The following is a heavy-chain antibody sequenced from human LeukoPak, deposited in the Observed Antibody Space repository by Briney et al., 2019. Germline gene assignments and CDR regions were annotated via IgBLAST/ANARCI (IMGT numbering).Heavy chain of an antibody. J-gene: IGHJ4*02. CDR2: ISGSGGST. Sequence: GGSLRLSCAASGFTFSDYYMSWVRQAPGKGLEWVSAISGSGGSTYYADSVKGRFTISRDNSKNTLYLQMNSLRAEDTAVYYCAKGSDSSGPPYWGQGTLVTVSS. V-gene: IGHV3-23*01. D-gene: IGHD3-22*01. CDR3: AKGSDSSGPPY. CDR1: GFTFSDYY.